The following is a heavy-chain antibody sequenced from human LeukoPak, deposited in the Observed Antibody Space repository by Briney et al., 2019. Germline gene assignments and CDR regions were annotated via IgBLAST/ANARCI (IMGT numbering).Heavy chain of an antibody. CDR3: VRAAAGGWFFHH. CDR1: LDNAFNNSAA. J-gene: IGHJ1*01. D-gene: IGHD6-13*01. Sequence: SQSLSLTCAISLDNAFNNSAAWKWIRQSRSGGLGWLGRTYFRSKWYNDYALSVKSRITINPDTSKNQFSLHLNAVTPDDTVVYYCVRAAAGGWFFHHWGQGTLVTVSS. V-gene: IGHV6-1*01. CDR2: TYFRSKWYN.